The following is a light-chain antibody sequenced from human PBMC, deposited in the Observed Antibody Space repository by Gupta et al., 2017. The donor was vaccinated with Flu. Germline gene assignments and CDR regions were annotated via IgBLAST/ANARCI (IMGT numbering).Light chain of an antibody. J-gene: IGLJ2*01. CDR1: NSDVGSYNL. V-gene: IGLV2-23*01. CDR2: EDN. CDR3: SSYAGSRTVI. Sequence: QSALTQPASVSGSPGQSITISCSGTNSDVGSYNLVSWYQHHPGKAPKLIICEDNKRPSGVSNRFSGSKSGNTASLAISGLRPEDEADYYCSSYAGSRTVIIGGGTKLTVL.